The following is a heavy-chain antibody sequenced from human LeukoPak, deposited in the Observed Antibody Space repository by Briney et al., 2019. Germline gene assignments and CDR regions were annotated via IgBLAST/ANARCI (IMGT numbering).Heavy chain of an antibody. D-gene: IGHD2-21*01. CDR3: AKDFRKCIPAGDY. CDR2: ISGSGGSI. CDR1: GFTFSSYA. Sequence: PGGSLRLSCAASGFTFSSYAMSWVRQAPGKGLEWISGISGSGGSIYYADSVKGRFTISRDNSKNTLYLQMNSLRVEDTAIYSCAKDFRKCIPAGDYWGQGTLVTVSS. J-gene: IGHJ4*02. V-gene: IGHV3-23*01.